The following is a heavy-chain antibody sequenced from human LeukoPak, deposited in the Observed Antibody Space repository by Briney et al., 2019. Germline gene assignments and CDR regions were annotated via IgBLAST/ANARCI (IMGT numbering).Heavy chain of an antibody. J-gene: IGHJ4*02. V-gene: IGHV3-30*03. CDR2: ISYDGSNK. CDR3: ARTLLPAASDY. Sequence: PGGSLRLSCAASGFTFSSYGMHWVRQAPGKGLEWVAVISYDGSNKYYTDSVKGRFTISRDNAKNSLFLQMNSLRAEDTAVYYCARTLLPAASDYWGQGTLVTVSS. CDR1: GFTFSSYG. D-gene: IGHD2-2*01.